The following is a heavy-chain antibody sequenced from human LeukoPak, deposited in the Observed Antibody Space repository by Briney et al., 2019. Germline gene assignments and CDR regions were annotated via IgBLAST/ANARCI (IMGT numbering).Heavy chain of an antibody. J-gene: IGHJ4*02. CDR1: GFSMRAFW. Sequence: GGSLRPSWEASGFSMRAFWRSWVRKAPGKGLGGVGNIKQDGSGRNYVDSVKGRFTISRDNAKKSLYLQMDSLRAEDAAVYYCARDWGAYYHSFDYWGQGTLVAVSS. CDR2: IKQDGSGR. V-gene: IGHV3-7*01. CDR3: ARDWGAYYHSFDY. D-gene: IGHD3-22*01.